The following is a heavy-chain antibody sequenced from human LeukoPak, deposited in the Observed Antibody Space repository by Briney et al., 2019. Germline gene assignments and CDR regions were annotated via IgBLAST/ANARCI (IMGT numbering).Heavy chain of an antibody. J-gene: IGHJ4*02. CDR3: AKQTRYDSPAGGRGFDY. CDR1: GFTFSDYY. V-gene: IGHV3-23*01. Sequence: PGGSLRLSCAASGFTFSDYYMSWVRQAPGKGLEWVSGISGGGGITYYADSVKGRFTISRDNSKNTLFLEMSSLRDEDTAVYYCAKQTRYDSPAGGRGFDYWGQGTLVTVSS. CDR2: ISGGGGIT. D-gene: IGHD3-22*01.